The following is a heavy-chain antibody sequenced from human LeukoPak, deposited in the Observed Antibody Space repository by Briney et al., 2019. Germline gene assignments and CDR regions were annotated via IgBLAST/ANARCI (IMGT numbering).Heavy chain of an antibody. CDR2: ISYDGSNK. Sequence: TGGSLRFSCAASGFTFSSYGMHWVRQAPGKGLEWVAVISYDGSNKYYADSVKGRFTISRDNSKNTLYLQMNSLRAEDTAVYYCAKSAVAGTAAYWYFDLWGRGTLVTVSS. CDR3: AKSAVAGTAAYWYFDL. D-gene: IGHD6-19*01. CDR1: GFTFSSYG. V-gene: IGHV3-30*18. J-gene: IGHJ2*01.